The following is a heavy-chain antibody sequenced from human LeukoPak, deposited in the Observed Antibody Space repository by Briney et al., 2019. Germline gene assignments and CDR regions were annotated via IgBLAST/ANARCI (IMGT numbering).Heavy chain of an antibody. CDR3: AAGYYYDSSGYHGRYAFDI. V-gene: IGHV1-24*01. D-gene: IGHD3-22*01. CDR1: GYTLTELS. CDR2: FDIEDGET. J-gene: IGHJ3*02. Sequence: ASVKVSCKVSGYTLTELSMHWVRQAPGKGLEWMGGFDIEDGETIYAQKFQGRVTMTEDTSTDTAYMELSSLRSEDTAVYYCAAGYYYDSSGYHGRYAFDIWGQGTMVTVSS.